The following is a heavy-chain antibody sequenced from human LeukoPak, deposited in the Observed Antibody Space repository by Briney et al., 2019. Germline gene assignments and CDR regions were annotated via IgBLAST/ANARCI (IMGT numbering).Heavy chain of an antibody. D-gene: IGHD1-7*01. CDR2: ISYDGRNK. V-gene: IGHV3-30*03. Sequence: GGSLRLSCAASGFSFSNFGMHWVRQAPGKGLEWVAVISYDGRNKYFADSVKGRFTISRDNAKNTLYLQMSSLRVEDTAVYYCARVTSLTGTIFDSWGQGTLVTVSS. J-gene: IGHJ4*02. CDR1: GFSFSNFG. CDR3: ARVTSLTGTIFDS.